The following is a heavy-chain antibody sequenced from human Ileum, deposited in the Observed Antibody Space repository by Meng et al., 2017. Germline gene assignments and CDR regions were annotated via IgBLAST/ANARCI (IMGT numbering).Heavy chain of an antibody. CDR3: ARDHWGSLDY. CDR2: AGT. Sequence: QVQLQESGPGLVRPSETLSLICTVSGGSIAGYQWGWVRQPPGKGXEWIGYAGTNYNPSLKSRVTISLDTSKNQFSLKLSSVTAADSAVYYCARDHWGSLDYWGQGILVTVSS. J-gene: IGHJ4*02. D-gene: IGHD7-27*01. V-gene: IGHV4-59*01. CDR1: GGSIAGYQ.